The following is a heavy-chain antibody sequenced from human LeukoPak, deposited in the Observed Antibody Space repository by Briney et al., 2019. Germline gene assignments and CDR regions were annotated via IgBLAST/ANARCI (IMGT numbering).Heavy chain of an antibody. D-gene: IGHD6-13*01. J-gene: IGHJ6*03. CDR2: ISGSGGST. CDR1: GFTFSSYA. CDR3: AKVPSSWDYYYYYMDV. Sequence: GGSLRLSCAASGFTFSSYAMSWVRQAPGKGLEWVSAISGSGGSTYYADSVKGRFTISRDNSKNTLYLQMNSLRAEDTAVYYCAKVPSSWDYYYYYMDVWGQGTMVTVSS. V-gene: IGHV3-23*01.